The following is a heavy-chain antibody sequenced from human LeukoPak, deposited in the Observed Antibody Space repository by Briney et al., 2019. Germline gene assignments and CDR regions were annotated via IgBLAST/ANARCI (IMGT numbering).Heavy chain of an antibody. Sequence: PGTSLRLSCAASRFAFSDFDKIWVRQAPGKGLEWVAVISYDGSNKYYADSVKGRFTISRDNSKNTLYLQMNSLRAEDTAVYYCARDLLXRLDYXYGMDVWGQGTTXTXSS. J-gene: IGHJ6*02. V-gene: IGHV3-30-3*01. CDR1: RFAFSDFD. CDR3: ARDLLXRLDYXYGMDV. CDR2: ISYDGSNK. D-gene: IGHD2/OR15-2a*01.